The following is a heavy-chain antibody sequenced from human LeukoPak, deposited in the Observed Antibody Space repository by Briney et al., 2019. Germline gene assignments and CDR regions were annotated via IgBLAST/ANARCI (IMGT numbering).Heavy chain of an antibody. CDR2: ISSSGSTI. Sequence: GGSLRLSCAASGFTFSDYYMSWIRQAPGKGLEWVSYISSSGSTIYYADSVKGRFTISRDNAKNSLHLQMNSLRAEDTAVYYCARGEQYDFWSALYWGQGTLVTVSS. D-gene: IGHD3-3*01. CDR1: GFTFSDYY. CDR3: ARGEQYDFWSALY. J-gene: IGHJ4*02. V-gene: IGHV3-11*04.